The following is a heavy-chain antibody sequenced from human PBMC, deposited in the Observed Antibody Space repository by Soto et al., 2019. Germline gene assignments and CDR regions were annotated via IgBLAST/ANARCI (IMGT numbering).Heavy chain of an antibody. CDR3: ASLLENWFDP. V-gene: IGHV4-30-2*01. D-gene: IGHD1-26*01. Sequence: SETLSLTCAVSGGSISSGGYSWSWIRQPPGKGLEWIGYIYHSGRTYYNPSLKSRVTISVDRSKNQFSLKLSSVTAADTAVYYCASLLENWFDPWGQGTLVTVSS. CDR2: IYHSGRT. CDR1: GGSISSGGYS. J-gene: IGHJ5*02.